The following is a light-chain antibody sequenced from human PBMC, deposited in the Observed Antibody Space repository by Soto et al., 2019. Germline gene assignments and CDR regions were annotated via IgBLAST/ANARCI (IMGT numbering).Light chain of an antibody. Sequence: DIQMTQSPSSLSASVRDRITITCRASQSISNHLNWYQQKPGKGPNLLIYAATSLQRGVPSRFCGSGSGRDFDLTISSLLTEDSASYYCQQSYGTPLTFDQGTKVEIK. V-gene: IGKV1-39*01. J-gene: IGKJ1*01. CDR2: AAT. CDR1: QSISNH. CDR3: QQSYGTPLT.